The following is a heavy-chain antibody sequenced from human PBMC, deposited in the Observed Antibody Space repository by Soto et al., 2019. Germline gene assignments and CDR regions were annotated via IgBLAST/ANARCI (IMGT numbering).Heavy chain of an antibody. CDR3: AKTNFLTTGGGADY. CDR1: GGSISSGDYY. J-gene: IGHJ4*02. Sequence: QVQLQESGPGLVKPSQTLSLTCTVSGGSISSGDYYWSWIRQPPGKGLEWIGYIYYSGSTYYNPSLKSRITISVDTSKNQFPLKLGSVTAANTGVYSCAKTNFLTTGGGADYWGQGTLVTVSS. CDR2: IYYSGST. D-gene: IGHD4-17*01. V-gene: IGHV4-30-4*01.